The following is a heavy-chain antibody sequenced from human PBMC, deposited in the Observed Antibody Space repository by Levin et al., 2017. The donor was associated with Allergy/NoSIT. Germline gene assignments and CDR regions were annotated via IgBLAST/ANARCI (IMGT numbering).Heavy chain of an antibody. CDR2: ISWNSGTI. V-gene: IGHV3-9*01. CDR3: AKDASASAAGNNYFDY. CDR1: GFTFDDYA. Sequence: PGESLKISCAASGFTFDDYAMHWLRQAPGKGLEWVSDISWNSGTITYADSVKGRFTISRDNAKSSLFLQMNSLRTEDTALYYCAKDASASAAGNNYFDYWGQGTLVTVSS. D-gene: IGHD6-13*01. J-gene: IGHJ4*02.